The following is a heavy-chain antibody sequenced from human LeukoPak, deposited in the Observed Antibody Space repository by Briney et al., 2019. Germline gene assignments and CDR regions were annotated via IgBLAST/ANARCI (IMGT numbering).Heavy chain of an antibody. CDR2: IKQDGSEK. CDR3: ARVGKWIQLWLRYSYHYYGMDV. CDR1: GFTFGDYW. V-gene: IGHV3-7*01. Sequence: GGSLRLSCAGSGFTFGDYWMTWVRQAPGKGLEWVANIKQDGSEKYYVDSVKGRFTISRDNAKNSLYLQMNSLRAEDTAVYYCARVGKWIQLWLRYSYHYYGMDVWGQGTTVTVSS. D-gene: IGHD5-18*01. J-gene: IGHJ6*02.